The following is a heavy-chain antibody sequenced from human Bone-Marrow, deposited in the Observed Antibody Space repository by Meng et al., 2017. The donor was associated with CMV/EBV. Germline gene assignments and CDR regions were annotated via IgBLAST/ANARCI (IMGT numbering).Heavy chain of an antibody. Sequence: GESLKISCAASGFTFDDYGMSWVRQAPGKGLEWVSGINWNGGSTGYADSVKGRFTISRDNAKNSPYLQMNSLRAEDTALYHCARGAGTAMAPAGYWGQGTLVTVSS. V-gene: IGHV3-20*01. J-gene: IGHJ4*02. CDR2: INWNGGST. CDR3: ARGAGTAMAPAGY. D-gene: IGHD5-18*01. CDR1: GFTFDDYG.